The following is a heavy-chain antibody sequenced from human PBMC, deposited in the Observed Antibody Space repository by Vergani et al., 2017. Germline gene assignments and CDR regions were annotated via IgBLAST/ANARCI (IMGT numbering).Heavy chain of an antibody. D-gene: IGHD2-21*01. V-gene: IGHV4-38-2*01. CDR1: GYSIGSGFY. J-gene: IGHJ2*01. CDR3: ARSQGDYWYFDL. Sequence: QVRLEESGPGLVKPSETLSLTCSVSGYSIGSGFYWAWIPQSPGEGLQWLTSIHYRGKTYHNPSLKSRVSVSLDTSKNRFSLNLTSVTATDTAVYYCARSQGDYWYFDLWGPGSLVTVSS. CDR2: IHYRGKT.